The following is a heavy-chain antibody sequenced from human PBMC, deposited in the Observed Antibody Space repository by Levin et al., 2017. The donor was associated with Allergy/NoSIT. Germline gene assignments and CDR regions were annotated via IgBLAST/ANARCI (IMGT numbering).Heavy chain of an antibody. Sequence: GESLKISCAASGFTFSSYGMHWVRQAPGKGLEWVAVISYDGSNKYYADSVKGRFTISRDNSKNTLYLQMNSLRAEDTAVYYCAKDSPWTMVRGAKVPPDYWGQGTLVTVSS. CDR2: ISYDGSNK. J-gene: IGHJ4*02. CDR1: GFTFSSYG. CDR3: AKDSPWTMVRGAKVPPDY. V-gene: IGHV3-30*18. D-gene: IGHD3-10*01.